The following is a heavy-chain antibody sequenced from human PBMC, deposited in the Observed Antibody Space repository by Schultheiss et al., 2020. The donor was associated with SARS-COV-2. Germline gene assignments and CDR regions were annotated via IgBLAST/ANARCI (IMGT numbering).Heavy chain of an antibody. CDR3: AKGGGYRGYDGLACDI. V-gene: IGHV3-7*03. CDR1: GFTFSSYW. CDR2: IKQDGSEK. Sequence: GGSLRLSCAASGFTFSSYWMSWVRQAPGKGLEWVANIKQDGSEKYYVDSVKGRFTISRDNAKNSLYLQMNSLRAEDTAVYYCAKGGGYRGYDGLACDIWGRGRRGTV. J-gene: IGHJ3*02. D-gene: IGHD5-12*01.